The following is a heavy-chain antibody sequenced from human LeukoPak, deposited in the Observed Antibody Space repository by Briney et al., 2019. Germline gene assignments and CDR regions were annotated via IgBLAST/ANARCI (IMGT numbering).Heavy chain of an antibody. Sequence: SETLSLTCTVSGGSISTGGYYWSWIRQHPGKGLEWIAYIYYSGSTYYNPSLKSRVTISVDTSKNQFSLKLSSVTAADTAVYYCARRDYCTSTTCYESYNWFDPWGQGTLVTVSS. CDR1: GGSISTGGYY. V-gene: IGHV4-31*03. CDR2: IYYSGST. J-gene: IGHJ5*02. D-gene: IGHD2-2*01. CDR3: ARRDYCTSTTCYESYNWFDP.